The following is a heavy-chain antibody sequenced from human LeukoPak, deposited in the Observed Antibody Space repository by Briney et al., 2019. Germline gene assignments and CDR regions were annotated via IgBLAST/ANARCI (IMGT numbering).Heavy chain of an antibody. J-gene: IGHJ4*02. D-gene: IGHD5-18*01. CDR3: ARVRYSYGSDY. V-gene: IGHV1-24*01. CDR1: GYTLTELS. CDR2: FDPEDGET. Sequence: ASVKVSCKVSGYTLTELSMHWVRQAPGKGLEWMGGFDPEDGETIYAQKFQGRVTITADKSTSTAYMELSSLRSEDTAVYYCARVRYSYGSDYWGQGTLVTVSS.